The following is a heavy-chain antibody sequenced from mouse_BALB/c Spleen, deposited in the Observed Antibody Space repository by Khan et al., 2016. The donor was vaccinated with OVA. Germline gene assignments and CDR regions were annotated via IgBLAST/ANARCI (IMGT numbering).Heavy chain of an antibody. J-gene: IGHJ4*01. CDR3: ATLFYGKRNYAIDY. CDR1: GFSLTTYG. CDR2: IWAGGST. D-gene: IGHD2-1*01. Sequence: QVQLKESGPGLVAPSQSLSITCTVSGFSLTTYGVNWVRQPPGKGLEWLGVIWAGGSTNYNSALMSRLSISKDKSKSQVFLRMNSLQTDDTAVYYCATLFYGKRNYAIDYWGQGTSVTVSS. V-gene: IGHV2-9*02.